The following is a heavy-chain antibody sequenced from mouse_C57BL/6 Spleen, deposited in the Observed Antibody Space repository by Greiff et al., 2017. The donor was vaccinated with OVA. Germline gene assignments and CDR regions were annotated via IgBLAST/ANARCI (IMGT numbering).Heavy chain of an antibody. V-gene: IGHV1-52*01. CDR3: AREIPLITTVVATDYCDY. J-gene: IGHJ2*01. CDR2: IDPSDSET. D-gene: IGHD1-1*01. CDR1: GYTFTSYW. Sequence: QVQLQQPGAELVRPGSSVKLSCKASGYTFTSYWMHWVKQRPIQGLEWIGNIDPSDSETHYNQKFKDKATLTVDKSSSTAYMQLSSLTSEDSAVYYCAREIPLITTVVATDYCDYWGQGTTLTVSS.